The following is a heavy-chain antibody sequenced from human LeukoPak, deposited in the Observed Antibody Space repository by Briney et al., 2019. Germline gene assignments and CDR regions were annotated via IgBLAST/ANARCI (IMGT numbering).Heavy chain of an antibody. V-gene: IGHV3-30*02. J-gene: IGHJ4*02. CDR1: GFTFSSYG. CDR2: IRYDGSNK. D-gene: IGHD1-1*01. Sequence: GGSLRLSCAASGFTFSSYGMHWVRQAPGKGLEWVAFIRYDGSNKYYADSVKGRFTISRDNSKNTLYLQMNSLRAEDMALYYCTKDQRYNFDYWGQGTLVTVSS. CDR3: TKDQRYNFDY.